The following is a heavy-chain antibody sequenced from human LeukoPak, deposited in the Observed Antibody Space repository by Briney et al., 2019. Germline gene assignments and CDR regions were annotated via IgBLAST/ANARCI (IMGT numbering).Heavy chain of an antibody. CDR1: GFTFSSYA. Sequence: TGGSLRLSCAASGFTFSSYAMSWVRQAPGKGLEWVSAISGSGGSTYYADSVKGRFSISRDNSKNTLHLQMDSLRAEDTAVYYCAKVPSYAYDSSGSDFDYWGQGTLVTVSS. CDR2: ISGSGGST. CDR3: AKVPSYAYDSSGSDFDY. D-gene: IGHD3-22*01. J-gene: IGHJ4*02. V-gene: IGHV3-23*01.